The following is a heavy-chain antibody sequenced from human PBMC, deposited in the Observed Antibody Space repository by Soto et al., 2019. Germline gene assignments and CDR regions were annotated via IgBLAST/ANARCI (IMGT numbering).Heavy chain of an antibody. V-gene: IGHV4-30-4*01. J-gene: IGHJ2*01. CDR3: AREIIPLTTDWYFDL. Sequence: QVQLQESGPGLVKPSQTLSLTCTVSGGSISGGVYYWSWIRQPPGKVLGWIGYIFDSGSTYYNPSLKSRVTISVDTSKNQFSLRLSSVTAADTAVYYCAREIIPLTTDWYFDLWGRGTLVTVSS. CDR1: GGSISGGVYY. CDR2: IFDSGST. D-gene: IGHD4-17*01.